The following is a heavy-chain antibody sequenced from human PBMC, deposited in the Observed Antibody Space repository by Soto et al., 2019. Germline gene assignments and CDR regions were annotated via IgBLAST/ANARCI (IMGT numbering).Heavy chain of an antibody. CDR2: ISGSTSGT. CDR3: AKDGEFRDPFYY. V-gene: IGHV3-23*01. Sequence: GGSLRLSCAASGFAFSSYAMSWVRQAPGKGLEWVSSISGSTSGTYYADAVKGRFTISRDNSNNTLYLQMNSLRAEDTAVYYCAKDGEFRDPFYYCGQGALVTVSS. D-gene: IGHD3-10*01. J-gene: IGHJ4*02. CDR1: GFAFSSYA.